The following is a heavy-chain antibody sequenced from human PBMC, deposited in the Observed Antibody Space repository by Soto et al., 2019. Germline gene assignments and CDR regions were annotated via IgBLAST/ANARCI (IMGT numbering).Heavy chain of an antibody. CDR1: GGSFTSNNW. V-gene: IGHV4-4*02. D-gene: IGHD1-7*01. J-gene: IGHJ4*02. CDR2: ICRTGST. Sequence: PSETLSLTCAVSGGSFTSNNWWTWVRQPPGRGLEWIGEICRTGSTNYNPSLKSRVTISLDKSENQFSLKVTSLTAADTAVYYCASRDPGTSVDYWGQGTLVTVSS. CDR3: ASRDPGTSVDY.